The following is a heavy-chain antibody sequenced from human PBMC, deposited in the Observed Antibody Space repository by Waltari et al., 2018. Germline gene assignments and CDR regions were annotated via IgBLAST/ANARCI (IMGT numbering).Heavy chain of an antibody. Sequence: QVLLQESGPGLVKPSETLSLTCSVSGSSISPYFWSWIQQAPGKGLACMGYIYHMGTTNSHPSPRGLVTFSLDTSKKQFFLNLTSVTAAETAVYYCAREVTSTTTWGWFDPWGQGTLVTVSS. CDR3: AREVTSTTTWGWFDP. V-gene: IGHV4-59*01. CDR1: GSSISPYF. CDR2: IYHMGTT. D-gene: IGHD2-21*02. J-gene: IGHJ5*02.